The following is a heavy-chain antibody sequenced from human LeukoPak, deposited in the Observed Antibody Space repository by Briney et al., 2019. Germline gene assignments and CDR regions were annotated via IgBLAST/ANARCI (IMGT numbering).Heavy chain of an antibody. Sequence: GXSLRLSCAASGFTFSSYWMNWVRQAPGQGLVWVSRINGDGSSTNYADSVKGRFTISRDNSNNTLYLQMNSLRAEDTPVYYCPTAKDILVVPAAISFDYGAQGPLATVS. CDR2: INGDGSST. D-gene: IGHD2-2*01. V-gene: IGHV3-74*01. J-gene: IGHJ4*02. CDR1: GFTFSSYW. CDR3: PTAKDILVVPAAISFDY.